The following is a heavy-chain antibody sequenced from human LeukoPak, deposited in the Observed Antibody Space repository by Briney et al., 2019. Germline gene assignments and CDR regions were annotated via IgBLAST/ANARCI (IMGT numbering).Heavy chain of an antibody. CDR2: IYHSGST. D-gene: IGHD3-22*01. V-gene: IGHV4-38-2*02. J-gene: IGHJ3*02. CDR1: GYSISSGYY. Sequence: PSETLSLTCTVSGYSISSGYYWGWIRQPPGKGLEWIGSIYHSGSTYYNPSLKSRVTISVDTSKNQFSLKLSSVTAADTAVYYCARGGSGYPDAFDIWGQGTMVTVSS. CDR3: ARGGSGYPDAFDI.